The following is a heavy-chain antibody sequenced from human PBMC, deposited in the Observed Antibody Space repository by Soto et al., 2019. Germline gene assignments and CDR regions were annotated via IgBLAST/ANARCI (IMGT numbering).Heavy chain of an antibody. CDR3: ARDQLYYNDISGRPLNAFDV. J-gene: IGHJ3*01. V-gene: IGHV3-48*01. CDR2: IGIGSSTT. CDR1: GFTFRNYG. D-gene: IGHD3-22*01. Sequence: EVDLVESGGGLVQSGGSLRLSCAASGFTFRNYGMNWVRQAPGKGLEWVSYIGIGSSTTYYADSVKGRFTISRDNAKNSLYLQMNSLRAEDTAVYCCARDQLYYNDISGRPLNAFDVWGQGTMVTVSS.